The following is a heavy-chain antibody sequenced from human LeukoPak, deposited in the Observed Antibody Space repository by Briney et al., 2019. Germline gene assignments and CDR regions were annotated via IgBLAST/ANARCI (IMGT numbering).Heavy chain of an antibody. CDR1: EFTFSDYA. V-gene: IGHV3-23*01. J-gene: IGHJ6*03. CDR3: AKDELGYDILTGYPNYYYYYMDV. D-gene: IGHD3-9*01. Sequence: GGSLRLSCAASEFTFSDYAMNWVRQAPGKGLEWISTINYSGDTTYYADSVKGRFTISRDNAKNTLYLQMNSLRAEDTAVYYCAKDELGYDILTGYPNYYYYYMDVWGKGTTVTVSS. CDR2: INYSGDTT.